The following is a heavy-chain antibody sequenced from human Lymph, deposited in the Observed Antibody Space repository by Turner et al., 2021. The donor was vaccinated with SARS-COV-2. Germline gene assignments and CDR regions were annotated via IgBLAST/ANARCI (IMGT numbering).Heavy chain of an antibody. CDR1: GFTFSTYA. CDR3: ARDLGGYFDL. CDR2: ISHDGSNK. Sequence: QVQLVESGGGVVQPGRSLRLSCAASGFTFSTYAMEWVRQAPGKGLEWVALISHDGSNKYYADSVKGRFTISRDNSKNTLYLQMNSLRAEGTAVYYCARDLGGYFDLWGRGTLVTVSS. J-gene: IGHJ2*01. D-gene: IGHD3-16*01. V-gene: IGHV3-30-3*01.